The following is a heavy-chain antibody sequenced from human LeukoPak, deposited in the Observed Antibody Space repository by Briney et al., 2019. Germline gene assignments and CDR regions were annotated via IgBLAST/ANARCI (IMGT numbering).Heavy chain of an antibody. D-gene: IGHD6-25*01. J-gene: IGHJ4*02. CDR2: IYTSGST. V-gene: IGHV4-4*07. Sequence: SETLSLTCTVSGGSITSYYWSWIRQPAGKGLEWIGRIYTSGSTNYNPSLKSRVTMSVDTSKNQFSLKLSSVTAADTAVYYCASFFTIAAGFDYWGQGTLVTVSS. CDR3: ASFFTIAAGFDY. CDR1: GGSITSYY.